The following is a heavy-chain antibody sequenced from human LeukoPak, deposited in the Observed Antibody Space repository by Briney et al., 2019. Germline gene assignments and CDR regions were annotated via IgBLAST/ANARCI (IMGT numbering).Heavy chain of an antibody. CDR3: ARVDSSNGSDFDY. Sequence: ASVKVSCKASGYTFTSYDINWVRQAPGRGLEWMGWMNPNSGNTGYAQKFQGRVTMTRNTSISTAYMELSSLRSEDTAVYYCARVDSSNGSDFDYWGQGTLVTVSS. CDR2: MNPNSGNT. V-gene: IGHV1-8*01. CDR1: GYTFTSYD. D-gene: IGHD5-18*01. J-gene: IGHJ4*02.